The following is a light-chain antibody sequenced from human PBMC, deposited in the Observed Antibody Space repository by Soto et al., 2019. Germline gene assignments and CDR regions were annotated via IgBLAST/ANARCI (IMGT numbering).Light chain of an antibody. V-gene: IGLV1-51*01. Sequence: QSVLTQPPSVSGAPGQKVTISCSGSSTNIGNNYISWYQHLPGTAPKLLIYDNSERPSGIPDRFSGSESGTSATLGITGLQTGDEADYYCGTWDSSLSAGVFGGGTKLTVL. CDR3: GTWDSSLSAGV. CDR1: STNIGNNY. CDR2: DNS. J-gene: IGLJ2*01.